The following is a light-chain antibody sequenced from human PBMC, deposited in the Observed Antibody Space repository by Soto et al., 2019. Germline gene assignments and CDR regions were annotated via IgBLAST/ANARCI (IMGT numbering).Light chain of an antibody. Sequence: QSALAQPASVSGSPGQSITISRTGTSSDVGAYNYVSWYQLHPGKAPKLLIYGVSDRPSGVSNRFSGSKSSNTASLTISGLQAEDEADYYCNSYTLTSTRVFGGGTQLTVL. J-gene: IGLJ3*02. CDR3: NSYTLTSTRV. CDR2: GVS. CDR1: SSDVGAYNY. V-gene: IGLV2-14*01.